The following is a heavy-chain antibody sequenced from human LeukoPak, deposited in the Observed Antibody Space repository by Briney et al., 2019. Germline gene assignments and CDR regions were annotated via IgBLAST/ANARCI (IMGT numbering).Heavy chain of an antibody. D-gene: IGHD3-22*01. CDR2: IIPILGIA. V-gene: IGHV1-69*04. CDR1: GGTFSSYT. Sequence: SVKVSCKASGGTFSSYTISWVRQAPEQGREWMGRIIPILGIANYAQKFQGRVTITADKSTSTAYMELSSLRSEDTAVYYCARDPRIKDHSSGYDDYWGQGTLVTVSS. J-gene: IGHJ4*02. CDR3: ARDPRIKDHSSGYDDY.